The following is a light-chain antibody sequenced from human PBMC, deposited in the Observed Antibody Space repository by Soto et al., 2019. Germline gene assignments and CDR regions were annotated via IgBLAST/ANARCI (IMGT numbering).Light chain of an antibody. V-gene: IGLV2-14*03. CDR1: TSDVGGYNY. CDR3: SSYTSSSTLGL. Sequence: QSALTQPASVSGSPGQSITISCTGTTSDVGGYNYVSWYQHHPGKAPKLVIYDVSSRPSGISNRFSGSKSGNTASLTISGLQAEDEADYYCSSYTSSSTLGLLGGWTKLTVL. J-gene: IGLJ2*01. CDR2: DVS.